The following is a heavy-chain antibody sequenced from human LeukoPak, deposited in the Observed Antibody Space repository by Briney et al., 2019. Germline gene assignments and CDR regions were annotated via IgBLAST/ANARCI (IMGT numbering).Heavy chain of an antibody. D-gene: IGHD3-3*01. V-gene: IGHV3-23*01. CDR1: GVTFSSYA. CDR3: AKGLREYDFWSGYAT. J-gene: IGHJ5*02. CDR2: ISVSGGSP. Sequence: GGSLRLSCAASGVTFSSYAMMWVRQAPGKGLDGVSTISVSGGSPNYADSVKGRFTISRDNSKDTLFLQMNSLRAEDTALYYCAKGLREYDFWSGYATWGQGTLVTVSS.